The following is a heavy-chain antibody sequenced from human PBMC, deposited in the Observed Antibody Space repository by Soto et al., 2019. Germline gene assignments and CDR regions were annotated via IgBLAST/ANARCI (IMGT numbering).Heavy chain of an antibody. CDR1: GLTVSTNY. CDR2: IYYGGTT. Sequence: EVQLVESGGGLVQPGGSLRISCAASGLTVSTNYMSWVRQAPGKGLEWVSIIYYGGTTYYADSVKGRFTISRDDSKKTLYLQMHSLRAEDTAVYYCARDYDTSRGDWAYYGIDVWGQGTTVTVSS. J-gene: IGHJ6*02. V-gene: IGHV3-66*01. D-gene: IGHD3-9*01. CDR3: ARDYDTSRGDWAYYGIDV.